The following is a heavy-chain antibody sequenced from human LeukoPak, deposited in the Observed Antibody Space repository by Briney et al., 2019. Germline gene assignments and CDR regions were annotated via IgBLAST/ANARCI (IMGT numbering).Heavy chain of an antibody. CDR3: SRDSDIVSGYRGIFAY. V-gene: IGHV4-4*07. J-gene: IGHJ4*02. D-gene: IGHD3-9*01. Sequence: SETLSLTCTVSGVSISSYYRSWVRQPAGKGLEWISRIYTSGSTNYNPSLKSRLTISVDTSKNKFSLKQISVPAADTAVYYCSRDSDIVSGYRGIFAYWARGTLVSVSS. CDR2: IYTSGST. CDR1: GVSISSYY.